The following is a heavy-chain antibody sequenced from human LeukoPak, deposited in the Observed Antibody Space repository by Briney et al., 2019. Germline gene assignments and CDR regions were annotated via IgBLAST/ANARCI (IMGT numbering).Heavy chain of an antibody. CDR1: GGSISSYY. Sequence: SETLSLTCTVSGGSISSYYWSWIRQPPEKGLEWIGYIYYSGSTNYNPSLKSRVTISVDTSKNQFSLKLSSVTAADTAVYYCARGPVPPPGCSGGSCYTPFQHWGQGTLVTVSS. J-gene: IGHJ1*01. CDR2: IYYSGST. CDR3: ARGPVPPPGCSGGSCYTPFQH. D-gene: IGHD2-15*01. V-gene: IGHV4-59*08.